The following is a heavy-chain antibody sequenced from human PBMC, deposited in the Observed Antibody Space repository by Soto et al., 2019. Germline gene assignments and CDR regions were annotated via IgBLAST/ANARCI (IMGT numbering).Heavy chain of an antibody. V-gene: IGHV5-10-1*01. D-gene: IGHD1-26*01. J-gene: IGHJ4*02. CDR2: IVPSESYV. Sequence: PGESLKISCKASGYSFTNNWISWVRQMPGKGLEWMGRIVPSESYVNYSPSFEGHVTMSVDKSISTAYLQWSSLKASDTAIYFCAGKIWQYSNSWLYFDSWGQGTVVTVSS. CDR1: GYSFTNNW. CDR3: AGKIWQYSNSWLYFDS.